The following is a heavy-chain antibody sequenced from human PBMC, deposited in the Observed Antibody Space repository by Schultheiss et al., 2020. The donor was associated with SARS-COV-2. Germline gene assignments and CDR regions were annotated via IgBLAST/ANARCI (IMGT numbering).Heavy chain of an antibody. D-gene: IGHD2-21*01. CDR1: GGSISSYY. CDR2: IYYSGST. V-gene: IGHV4-59*08. CDR3: ARHVNAVIPYFDY. J-gene: IGHJ4*02. Sequence: SQTLSLTCTVSGGSISSYYWSWIRQPPGKGLEWIGYIYYSGSTNYNPSLKSRVTMSVDTSKNQFSLKLSSVTAADTAVYYCARHVNAVIPYFDYWGQGTLVTVSS.